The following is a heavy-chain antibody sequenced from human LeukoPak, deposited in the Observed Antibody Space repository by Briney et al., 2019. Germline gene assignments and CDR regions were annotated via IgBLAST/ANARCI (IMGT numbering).Heavy chain of an antibody. CDR2: IRGGGAGA. CDR3: AKASYSYGNDAFDI. V-gene: IGHV3-23*01. D-gene: IGHD5-18*01. CDR1: GFTFSNLA. Sequence: GGSLRLSCAASGFTFSNLAMSWVRQVPEKGLEWVSTIRGGGAGAHYADSVKGRFTISRDNSRNTLYVEMNSLKAEDTAVYFCAKASYSYGNDAFDIWGQGTKVTVSS. J-gene: IGHJ3*02.